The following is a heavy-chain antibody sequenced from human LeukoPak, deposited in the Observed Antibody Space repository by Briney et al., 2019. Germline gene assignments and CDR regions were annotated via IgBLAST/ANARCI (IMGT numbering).Heavy chain of an antibody. CDR3: ARNPVDSSGPEYFQH. V-gene: IGHV3-21*01. D-gene: IGHD3-22*01. J-gene: IGHJ1*01. Sequence: PGGSLRLSCAASGFTFSSYSMNWVRQAPGKGLEWVSSISSSRSYIYYADSVEGRFTISRDNAKNSLYLQMNSLRAEDTAVYYCARNPVDSSGPEYFQHWGQGTLVTVSS. CDR1: GFTFSSYS. CDR2: ISSSRSYI.